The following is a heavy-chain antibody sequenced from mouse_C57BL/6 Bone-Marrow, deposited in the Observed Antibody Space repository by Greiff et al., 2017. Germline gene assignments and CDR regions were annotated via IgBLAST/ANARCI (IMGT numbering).Heavy chain of an antibody. Sequence: EVQLVESGGGLVKPGGSLKLSCAASGFTFSDYGMHWVRQAPEKGLEWVAYISSGSSTIYYAETVKGRFTISRDNAKNPLFLQMTSLRSEDTAMYYCSRDYGILYFAVWGTGTTVTVSS. CDR3: SRDYGILYFAV. CDR2: ISSGSSTI. J-gene: IGHJ1*03. D-gene: IGHD1-1*01. V-gene: IGHV5-17*01. CDR1: GFTFSDYG.